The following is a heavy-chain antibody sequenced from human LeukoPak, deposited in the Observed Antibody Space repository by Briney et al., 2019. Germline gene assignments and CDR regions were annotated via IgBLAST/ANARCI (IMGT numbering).Heavy chain of an antibody. CDR1: GGSISNYY. CDR3: ARDAYYYDSSGYSRFDY. D-gene: IGHD3-22*01. V-gene: IGHV4-59*12. Sequence: SETLSLTCTVSGGSISNYYWSWIRQPPGKGLEWIGYIYYSGSTNYNPSLKSRVTISVDTSKNQFSLKLRSVTAADTAVYYCARDAYYYDSSGYSRFDYWGQGTLVTVSS. CDR2: IYYSGST. J-gene: IGHJ4*02.